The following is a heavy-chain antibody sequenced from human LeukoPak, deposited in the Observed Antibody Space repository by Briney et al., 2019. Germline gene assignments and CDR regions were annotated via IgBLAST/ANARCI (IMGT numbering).Heavy chain of an antibody. Sequence: GXSVKVSCKASGYTFTSKYIHWVRQAPGQGLEWMGMIYPRDGSTSYEQKFQGRVTVTRDTSTSTVHMELSGLRSEDTAVYYCARDQEGFDYWGQGTLVTVSS. J-gene: IGHJ4*02. CDR1: GYTFTSKY. CDR2: IYPRDGST. CDR3: ARDQEGFDY. V-gene: IGHV1-46*01.